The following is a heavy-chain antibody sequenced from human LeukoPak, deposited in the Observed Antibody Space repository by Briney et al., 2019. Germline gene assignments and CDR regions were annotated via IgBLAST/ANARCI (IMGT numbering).Heavy chain of an antibody. CDR1: GDSISNGGYS. Sequence: SETLSLTCAVSGDSISNGGYSWGWIRQPPGKGLEWIGSIYYSGSTNYNPSLKSRVTISVDTSKNQFSLKLSSVTAADTAVYYCARVGGYYDSSGYYYGSSGFDYWGQGTLVTVSS. CDR3: ARVGGYYDSSGYYYGSSGFDY. CDR2: IYYSGST. V-gene: IGHV4-39*07. D-gene: IGHD3-22*01. J-gene: IGHJ4*02.